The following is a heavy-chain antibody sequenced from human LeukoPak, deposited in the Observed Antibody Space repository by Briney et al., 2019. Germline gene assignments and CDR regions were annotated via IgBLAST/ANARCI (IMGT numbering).Heavy chain of an antibody. CDR3: AKDLEFRAVAGTGGDY. CDR1: GLTFSNNA. J-gene: IGHJ4*02. D-gene: IGHD6-19*01. Sequence: GGSLRLSCAASGLTFSNNAMTWVRQAPGKGLEWVSSISGSGGDTYYADSVQGRFAISRDNSKNTLYLQMNSLRAEDTAVYYCAKDLEFRAVAGTGGDYWGQGTLVTVSS. CDR2: ISGSGGDT. V-gene: IGHV3-23*01.